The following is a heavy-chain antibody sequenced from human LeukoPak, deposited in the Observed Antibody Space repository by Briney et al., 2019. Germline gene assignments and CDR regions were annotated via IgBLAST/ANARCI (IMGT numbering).Heavy chain of an antibody. CDR3: ANHAISFVAGYFDY. CDR1: GFTFSSYW. D-gene: IGHD6-19*01. J-gene: IGHJ4*02. Sequence: GGSLRLSCAASGFTFSSYWMHWVRQAPGKGLVWVSRINSDGSSTSYADSVKGRFTISRDNAKNTLYLQMNSLRAEDTAVYYCANHAISFVAGYFDYWGQGTLVTVSS. CDR2: INSDGSST. V-gene: IGHV3-74*01.